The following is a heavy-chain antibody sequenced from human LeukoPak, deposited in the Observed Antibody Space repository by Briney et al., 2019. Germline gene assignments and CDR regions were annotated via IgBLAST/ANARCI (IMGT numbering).Heavy chain of an antibody. CDR3: ARGRQFLEWLSPLDY. D-gene: IGHD3-3*01. CDR2: IIPIFGTA. CDR1: GGTFGSYA. Sequence: SVKVSCKASGGTFGSYAISWVRQAPGQGLEWMGGIIPIFGTANYAQKFQGRVTITADESTSTAYMELSSLRSEDTAVYYCARGRQFLEWLSPLDYWGQGTLVTVSS. J-gene: IGHJ4*02. V-gene: IGHV1-69*01.